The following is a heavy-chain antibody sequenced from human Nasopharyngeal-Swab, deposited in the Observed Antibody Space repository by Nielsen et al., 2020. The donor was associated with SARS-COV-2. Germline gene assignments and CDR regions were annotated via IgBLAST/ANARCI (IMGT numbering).Heavy chain of an antibody. CDR2: IVVGSGNT. J-gene: IGHJ6*02. D-gene: IGHD2-8*02. Sequence: SVKVSCKASGFTFTSSAVQWVRQARGQRLEWIGWIVVGSGNTNYAQKFQERVTITRDMSTSTAYMELSSLRSEDTAVYYCARGDLYCTGGVCYRDYYYGMDVWGQGTTVTVSS. CDR1: GFTFTSSA. V-gene: IGHV1-58*01. CDR3: ARGDLYCTGGVCYRDYYYGMDV.